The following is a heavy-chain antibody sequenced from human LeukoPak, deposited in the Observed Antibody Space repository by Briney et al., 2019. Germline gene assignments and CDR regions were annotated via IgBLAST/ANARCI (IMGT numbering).Heavy chain of an antibody. CDR3: ASHGSSGHDPLT. CDR1: GGSISSYY. J-gene: IGHJ4*02. V-gene: IGHV4-59*08. CDR2: IYYTGST. Sequence: SGTLSLTCTVSGGSISSYYWSWIRRPPGKGLEWIGYIYYTGSTSYNPSLKSRVTISLDTSKSQFSLRLTSVTAADTAVYYCASHGSSGHDPLTWGQGTLVTVSS. D-gene: IGHD5-12*01.